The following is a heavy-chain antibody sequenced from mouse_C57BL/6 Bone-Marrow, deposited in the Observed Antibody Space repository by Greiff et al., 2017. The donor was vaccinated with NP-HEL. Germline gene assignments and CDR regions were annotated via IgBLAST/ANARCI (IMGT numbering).Heavy chain of an antibody. Sequence: QVQLQQPGAELVMPGASVKLSCKASGYTFTSYWMHWVKQRPGQGLEWIGEIDPSDSYTNYNQKFKGKSTLTVDKSSSTAYMQLSSLTSEDSAVYYCARSPSMVTAGDWYFDVWGTGTTVTVSS. J-gene: IGHJ1*03. CDR2: IDPSDSYT. CDR1: GYTFTSYW. D-gene: IGHD2-2*01. V-gene: IGHV1-69*01. CDR3: ARSPSMVTAGDWYFDV.